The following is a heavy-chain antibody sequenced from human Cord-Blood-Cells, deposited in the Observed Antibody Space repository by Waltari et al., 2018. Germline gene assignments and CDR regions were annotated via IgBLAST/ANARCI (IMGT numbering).Heavy chain of an antibody. CDR1: GFTFTGYY. CDR3: ARDWKRWGVGFDY. V-gene: IGHV1-2*06. J-gene: IGHJ4*02. D-gene: IGHD3-16*01. Sequence: QVQLVQSGAEVKKPGASVKVSCKASGFTFTGYYMHWVRQAPGQGLEWMGRINPNRGGTNYAQKFQGRVTMTRDTSISTAYMERSRLRSDDTAVYYCARDWKRWGVGFDYWGQGTLVTVSS. CDR2: INPNRGGT.